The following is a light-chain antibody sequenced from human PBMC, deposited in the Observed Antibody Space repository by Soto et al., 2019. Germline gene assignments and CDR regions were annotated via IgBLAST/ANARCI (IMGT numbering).Light chain of an antibody. J-gene: IGLJ1*01. V-gene: IGLV1-47*01. CDR1: ISNIGTNY. CDR2: RDN. Sequence: QSVLTQPPSVSGTPGQRVTISCSGGISNIGTNYVHWFQQLPGTAPKVLSNRDNQRPSGVPDRFSGSKSGTSASLAISGLRSEDAAEYYCAAWDDTVRSYVFGTGTKVTVL. CDR3: AAWDDTVRSYV.